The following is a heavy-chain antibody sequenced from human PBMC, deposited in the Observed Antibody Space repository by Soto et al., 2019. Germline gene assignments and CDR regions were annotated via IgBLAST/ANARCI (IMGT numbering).Heavy chain of an antibody. V-gene: IGHV4-30-2*01. J-gene: IGHJ3*02. Sequence: TSETLSLTCAVSGGYISSGYYSWSWIRQPPGKGLEWIGFIYNSGSTYYNSSLKSRVTISVDRSKNHFFLNLTSVTAADMAVYYCATYRKFFQIWGPGTKVTVSS. CDR3: ATYRKFFQI. CDR2: IYNSGST. CDR1: GGYISSGYYS.